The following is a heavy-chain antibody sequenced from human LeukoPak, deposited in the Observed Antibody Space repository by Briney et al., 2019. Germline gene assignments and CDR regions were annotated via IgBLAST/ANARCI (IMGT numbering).Heavy chain of an antibody. Sequence: GGSLRFSCAASGFTVSSNYMSWVRQAPGKGPEWVSVIYSGGSTYYADSVKGRFTISRDNSKNTLYLQMNSLRAEDTAVYYCARDYDLSAFDIWGQGTMVTVSS. CDR3: ARDYDLSAFDI. CDR2: IYSGGST. D-gene: IGHD3-16*01. CDR1: GFTVSSNY. V-gene: IGHV3-66*01. J-gene: IGHJ3*02.